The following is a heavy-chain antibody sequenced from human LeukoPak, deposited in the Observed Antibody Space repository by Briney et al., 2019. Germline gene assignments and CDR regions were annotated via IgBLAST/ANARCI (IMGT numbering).Heavy chain of an antibody. Sequence: SETLSLTCTVSGGSISSSSYYWGWIRQPPGKGLEWIGSIYYSGSTYYNPSLKGRVTISVDTSKNQFPLKLSSVTAADTAVYYCARAGELLGAFDIWGQGTMVTVSS. J-gene: IGHJ3*02. CDR1: GGSISSSSYY. V-gene: IGHV4-39*06. D-gene: IGHD1-26*01. CDR3: ARAGELLGAFDI. CDR2: IYYSGST.